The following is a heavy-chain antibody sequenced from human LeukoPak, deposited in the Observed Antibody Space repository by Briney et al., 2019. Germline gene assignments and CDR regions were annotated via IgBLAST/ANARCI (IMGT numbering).Heavy chain of an antibody. CDR2: IYYSGST. Sequence: GSLRLSCAASGFTFSSYSMNWVRQAPGKGLEWIGSIYYSGSTYYNPSLKSRVTISVDTSKNQFSLKLSSVTAADTAVYYCARDRDVDTAIETAFDIWGQGTMVTVSS. J-gene: IGHJ3*02. CDR3: ARDRDVDTAIETAFDI. D-gene: IGHD5-18*01. CDR1: GFTFSSYS. V-gene: IGHV4-39*07.